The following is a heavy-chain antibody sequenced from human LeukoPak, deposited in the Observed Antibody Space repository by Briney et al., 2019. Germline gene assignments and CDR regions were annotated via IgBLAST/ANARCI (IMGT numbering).Heavy chain of an antibody. CDR1: RFTFSSYG. CDR3: AKAIGFLDVFDV. D-gene: IGHD2/OR15-2a*01. V-gene: IGHV3-23*01. CDR2: VSGGGGSV. J-gene: IGHJ3*01. Sequence: GGSLRLSCAGSRFTFSSYGMSWVRQAPGKGLEGVSVVSGGGGSVCYADAMTRRFTISRENSRNSVCLERSSLRAQDTAVYYCAKAIGFLDVFDVWGQGTMATVYS.